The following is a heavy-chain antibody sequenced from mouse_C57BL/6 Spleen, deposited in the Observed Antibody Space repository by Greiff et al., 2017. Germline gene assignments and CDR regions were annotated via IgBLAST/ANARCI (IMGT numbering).Heavy chain of an antibody. CDR1: GFTFSDYG. V-gene: IGHV5-17*01. J-gene: IGHJ2*01. D-gene: IGHD1-1*01. Sequence: DVHLVESGGGLVKPGGSLKLSCAASGFTFSDYGMHWVRQAPEKGLEWVAYISSGSSTIYYADTVKGRFTISRDNAKNTLFLQMTSLRSEDTAMYYCAREATVHYFDYWGQGTTLTVSS. CDR3: AREATVHYFDY. CDR2: ISSGSSTI.